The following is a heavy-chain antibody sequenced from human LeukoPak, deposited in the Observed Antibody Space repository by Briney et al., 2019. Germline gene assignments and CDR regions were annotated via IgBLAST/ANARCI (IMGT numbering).Heavy chain of an antibody. V-gene: IGHV3-23*01. Sequence: PGGSLRLSCAASRFTFSNDAMSWVRQVPGKGLEWVSAVSPSGTPTYYADSVKGRFTISRDNSKSTVSLQMNSLRAEDTAIYYCAKDQSGRTDTWGQGTLVTVSS. CDR2: VSPSGTPT. CDR1: RFTFSNDA. D-gene: IGHD1/OR15-1a*01. CDR3: AKDQSGRTDT. J-gene: IGHJ4*02.